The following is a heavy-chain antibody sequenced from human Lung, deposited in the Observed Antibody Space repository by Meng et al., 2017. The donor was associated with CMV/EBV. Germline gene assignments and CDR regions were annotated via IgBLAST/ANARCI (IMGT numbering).Heavy chain of an antibody. CDR1: GLTFSSYG. V-gene: IGHV3-30*02. Sequence: GGSLRLXCVASGLTFSSYGMHWVRQAPGKGLEWVAYIRYDGSNEYYVESVKGRFTISRDNSKNTLYLQMSSLRAENTAVYYCAKDRVYSSRYSGMDVWGQGTXVTVSS. CDR3: AKDRVYSSRYSGMDV. CDR2: IRYDGSNE. D-gene: IGHD5-12*01. J-gene: IGHJ6*02.